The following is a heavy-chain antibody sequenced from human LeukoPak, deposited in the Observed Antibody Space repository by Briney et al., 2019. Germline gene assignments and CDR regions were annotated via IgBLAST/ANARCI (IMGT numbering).Heavy chain of an antibody. CDR3: AKDPFLGHSYGIDY. CDR2: ISGSGGST. Sequence: GGSLRLSCAASGFTFSSYAMSWVRQAPGKGLEWVSAISGSGGSTYYEDSVKGRFTISRDNSKNTLYLQMNSLRAEDTAVYYCAKDPFLGHSYGIDYWGQGTLVTVSS. D-gene: IGHD5-18*01. V-gene: IGHV3-23*01. CDR1: GFTFSSYA. J-gene: IGHJ4*02.